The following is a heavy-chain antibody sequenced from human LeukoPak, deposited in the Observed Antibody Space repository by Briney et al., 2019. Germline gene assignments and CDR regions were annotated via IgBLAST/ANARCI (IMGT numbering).Heavy chain of an antibody. CDR1: GFTFSSYA. CDR3: AKDFADMDV. CDR2: ISGSGGST. D-gene: IGHD3-3*01. Sequence: GGSLRLSCAPSGFTFSSYAMSWVRQAPGKGLEWVSGISGSGGSTYYADSAKGPFTISTDNSKHTLYLQMNSLRAEDTAVYFCAKDFADMDVWGKGTTVTVSS. J-gene: IGHJ6*03. V-gene: IGHV3-23*01.